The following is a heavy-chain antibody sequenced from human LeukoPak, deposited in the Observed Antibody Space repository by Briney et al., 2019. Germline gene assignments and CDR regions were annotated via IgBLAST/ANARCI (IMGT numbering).Heavy chain of an antibody. Sequence: GGSLRLSCAASGFTFSSYGMHWVRQAPGKGLEWVAVISYDGSNKYYADSVKGRFTISRDNSKNTLYLQMNSLRAEDTAVYYCAKDPGGDTAAFDYWGQGTLVTVSS. CDR3: AKDPGGDTAAFDY. CDR2: ISYDGSNK. CDR1: GFTFSSYG. J-gene: IGHJ4*02. V-gene: IGHV3-30*18. D-gene: IGHD3-16*01.